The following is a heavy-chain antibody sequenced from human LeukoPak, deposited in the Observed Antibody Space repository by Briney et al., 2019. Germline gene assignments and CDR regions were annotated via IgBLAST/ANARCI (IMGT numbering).Heavy chain of an antibody. J-gene: IGHJ4*02. CDR3: ARDTSGYTFDD. D-gene: IGHD5-18*01. CDR1: GFTFSSYS. CDR2: ISATSNYI. V-gene: IGHV3-21*01. Sequence: GGSLRLSCAASGFTFSSYSMNWVRQAPGKGLEWVSSISATSNYIYYADSVKGRFTISRDNAKKSLYLQMNSLRAEDTAVYYCARDTSGYTFDDWGQGTLVTVSS.